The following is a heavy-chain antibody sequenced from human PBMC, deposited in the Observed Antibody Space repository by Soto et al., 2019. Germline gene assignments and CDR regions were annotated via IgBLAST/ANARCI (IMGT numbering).Heavy chain of an antibody. D-gene: IGHD4-17*01. CDR1: GFTFNNYG. CDR2: IFYSGST. CDR3: ARRYGRAFDI. V-gene: IGHV4-59*08. Sequence: GSLRLSCAASGFTFNNYGMHWVRQPPGKGLEWVGYIFYSGSTDYNPSLKSRVTISVDTSKNQFSLKVGSVTAADTAVYYCARRYGRAFDIWGQGTMVTVSS. J-gene: IGHJ3*02.